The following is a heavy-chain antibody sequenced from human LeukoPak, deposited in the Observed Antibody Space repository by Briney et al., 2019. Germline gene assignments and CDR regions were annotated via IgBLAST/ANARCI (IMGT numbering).Heavy chain of an antibody. J-gene: IGHJ5*02. V-gene: IGHV4-59*01. Sequence: PSETLSLTCTVSGDSMTSYYWNWIRQPPGKGLEWIGYGSYSGGTDYNPSLKSRVTMSVDTSNNQFSLNLTSVTAADTAVYYCARERARCLAGHWFDPWGQGTLVIVSS. CDR3: ARERARCLAGHWFDP. CDR1: GDSMTSYY. D-gene: IGHD6-19*01. CDR2: GSYSGGT.